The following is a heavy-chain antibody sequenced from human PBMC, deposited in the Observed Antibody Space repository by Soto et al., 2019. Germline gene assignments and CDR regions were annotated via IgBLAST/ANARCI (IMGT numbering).Heavy chain of an antibody. V-gene: IGHV3-23*01. CDR1: GFTFSSYA. D-gene: IGHD1-26*01. J-gene: IGHJ4*02. CDR2: ISGSGGST. CDR3: SGAVGAYYYFDY. Sequence: GGSLRLSCAATGFTFSSYAMSWVRQAPGKGLEWVSAISGSGGSTYYADSVKGRFTISRDNSKNTLYLQMNSLRAEDTAVYYCSGAVGAYYYFDYWGQGTLVTVSS.